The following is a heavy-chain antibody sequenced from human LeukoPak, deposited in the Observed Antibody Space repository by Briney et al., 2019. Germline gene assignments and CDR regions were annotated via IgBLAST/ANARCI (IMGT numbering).Heavy chain of an antibody. V-gene: IGHV1-69*13. CDR1: GGTFSSYA. CDR2: IIPIFGTA. D-gene: IGHD6-13*01. J-gene: IGHJ4*02. CDR3: ARGRIAAAGTPLFDY. Sequence: SVKVSCKASGGTFSSYAISWVRQAPGQGLEWMGGIIPIFGTANYAQKFQGRVTITADESTSTAYMELSSLRSEDTAVYYCARGRIAAAGTPLFDYWGQGTLVTFSS.